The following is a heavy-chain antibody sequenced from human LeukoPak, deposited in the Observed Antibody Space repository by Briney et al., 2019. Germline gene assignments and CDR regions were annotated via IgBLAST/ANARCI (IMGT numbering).Heavy chain of an antibody. V-gene: IGHV3-74*01. CDR1: GFTFSSYG. J-gene: IGHJ5*02. D-gene: IGHD3-22*01. CDR2: INSDGINT. Sequence: GGSLRLSCAASGFTFSSYGMHWVRHAPGKGLVWVSRINSDGINTSYADSVKGRFTISRDNAKNTLNLQMNSLRAEDTAVYYCARDLGQYYDTSDNWFDPWGQGTLVTVSS. CDR3: ARDLGQYYDTSDNWFDP.